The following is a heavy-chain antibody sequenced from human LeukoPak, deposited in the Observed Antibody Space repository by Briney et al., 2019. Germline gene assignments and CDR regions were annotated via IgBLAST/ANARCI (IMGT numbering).Heavy chain of an antibody. CDR3: ARDLLLYFGEVTMAFDY. V-gene: IGHV3-66*01. CDR1: GFSVNNNY. D-gene: IGHD3-10*01. J-gene: IGHJ4*02. CDR2: IYSDANT. Sequence: GGSLRLSCAASGFSVNNNYMSWVRQAPGEGLEWVSVIYSDANTNYADSVKGRFTISRDKSKNTLYLQMNSLRAEDTAVYYCARDLLLYFGEVTMAFDYWGLGTLVTVSS.